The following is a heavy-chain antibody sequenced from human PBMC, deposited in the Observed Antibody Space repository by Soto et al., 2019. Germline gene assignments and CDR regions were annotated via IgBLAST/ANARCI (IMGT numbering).Heavy chain of an antibody. Sequence: EVHLVESGGTLVQPGGSLRLSCAGSGFTFSDYYIDWVRQAPGKGLEWVGRSRDKGNSYSTDYAASVEGSFPVSGDASNNSLYLLMNSLTADDTALYYCARSIAGTPSFDYWGQGTLVTVSS. CDR1: GFTFSDYY. J-gene: IGHJ4*02. D-gene: IGHD1-7*01. V-gene: IGHV3-72*01. CDR3: ARSIAGTPSFDY. CDR2: SRDKGNSYST.